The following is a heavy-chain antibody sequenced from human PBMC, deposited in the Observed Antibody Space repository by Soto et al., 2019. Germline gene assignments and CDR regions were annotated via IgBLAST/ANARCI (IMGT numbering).Heavy chain of an antibody. CDR2: TSFSGYT. Sequence: QVQLQESGPGLVKPSQTLSLTCTVSGDSVSDGDSYWSWIRQPPGKALEWIGYTSFSGYTYYSPSLKSRVTISVDMSKSQFSLRLTSVTAAETAVYYCVRGGNPYHYATSGPGTFDKWGQGTLVSVSS. J-gene: IGHJ4*02. CDR1: GDSVSDGDSY. D-gene: IGHD3-22*01. CDR3: VRGGNPYHYATSGPGTFDK. V-gene: IGHV4-30-4*01.